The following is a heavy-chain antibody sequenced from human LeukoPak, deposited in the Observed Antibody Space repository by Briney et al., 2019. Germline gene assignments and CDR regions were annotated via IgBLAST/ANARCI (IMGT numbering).Heavy chain of an antibody. Sequence: SETLSLTCSVYGGSFSSFCWSSIRQPPGKGLEWIGYIYYSGSTKYNPSLKSRVTISVDTSKNQFSLNLNSVTAADTAVYYCARGGARNCGSACYLNCFDPWGQGTLVTVSS. D-gene: IGHD2-21*02. CDR2: IYYSGST. V-gene: IGHV4-59*01. CDR3: ARGGARNCGSACYLNCFDP. J-gene: IGHJ5*02. CDR1: GGSFSSFC.